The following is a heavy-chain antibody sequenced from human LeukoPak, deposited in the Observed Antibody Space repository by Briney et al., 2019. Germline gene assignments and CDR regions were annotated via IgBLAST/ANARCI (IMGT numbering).Heavy chain of an antibody. CDR2: ISGSSTHI. D-gene: IGHD3-9*01. J-gene: IGHJ4*02. V-gene: IGHV3-21*01. CDR1: GYILSKYS. Sequence: KTGGSLRLSWVASGYILSKYSVNWVRQAPGKGLEWVSSISGSSTHIHYADSVKGRFTISRDNAKNLLFLQMNSLRVEDTAVYYCARAPPGYEILTGSYFDFWGQGTPVTVSS. CDR3: ARAPPGYEILTGSYFDF.